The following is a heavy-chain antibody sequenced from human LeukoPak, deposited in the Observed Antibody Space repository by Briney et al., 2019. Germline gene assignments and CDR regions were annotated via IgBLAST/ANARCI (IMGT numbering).Heavy chain of an antibody. Sequence: KTGGSLRLSCAASGFTFSSYAMHWVRQAPGKGLEWVAVISYDGSNKYYADSVKGRFTISRDNSKNTLYLQMNSLRAEDTAVYYCARDPTVANYYYYYMDVWGKGTTVTVSS. CDR3: ARDPTVANYYYYYMDV. D-gene: IGHD4-23*01. CDR1: GFTFSSYA. V-gene: IGHV3-30*04. J-gene: IGHJ6*03. CDR2: ISYDGSNK.